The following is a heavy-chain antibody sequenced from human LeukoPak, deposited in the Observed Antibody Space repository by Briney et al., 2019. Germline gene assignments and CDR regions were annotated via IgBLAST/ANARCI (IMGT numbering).Heavy chain of an antibody. V-gene: IGHV4-59*12. CDR1: GGSISSYY. D-gene: IGHD2-2*01. CDR2: IYYSGST. CDR3: ARALVPAAPLDY. J-gene: IGHJ4*02. Sequence: SETLSLTCTVSGGSISSYYWSWIRQPPGKGLEWIGYIYYSGSTNYNPSLKSRVTISVDTSKNQFSLKLSSVTAADTAVYYCARALVPAAPLDYWGQGTLVTVSS.